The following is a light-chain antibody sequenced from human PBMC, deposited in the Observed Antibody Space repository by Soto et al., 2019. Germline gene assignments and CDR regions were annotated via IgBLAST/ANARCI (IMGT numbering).Light chain of an antibody. CDR1: QSVSSNF. Sequence: EIVLTQSPGTLSLSPGEGATLSCRASQSVSSNFLAWYQQKPGQAPRLLIYGASSRATGIPDRFSGSGSGTDFTLTISRLEPEEFAVYYCQHDGSAPSTFGQGTRLEIK. CDR3: QHDGSAPST. CDR2: GAS. J-gene: IGKJ5*01. V-gene: IGKV3-20*01.